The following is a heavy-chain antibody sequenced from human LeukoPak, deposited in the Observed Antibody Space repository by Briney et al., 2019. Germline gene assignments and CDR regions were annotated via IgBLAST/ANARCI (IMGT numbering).Heavy chain of an antibody. D-gene: IGHD5-24*01. V-gene: IGHV4-59*08. CDR1: GGSISSYY. CDR3: ARLERRRDGYNHGFDY. CDR2: IYYSGST. J-gene: IGHJ4*02. Sequence: KTSETLSLTCTVSGGSISSYYWSWIRQPPGKGLEWIGYIYYSGSTNYNPSLKSRVTISVDTSKNQFSLKLSSVTAADTAVYYCARLERRRDGYNHGFDYWGQGTLVTVSS.